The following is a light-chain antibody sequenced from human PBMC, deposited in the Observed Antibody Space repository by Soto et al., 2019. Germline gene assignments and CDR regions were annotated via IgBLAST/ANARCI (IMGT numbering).Light chain of an antibody. J-gene: IGKJ2*01. Sequence: EIVLTQSPGTLSLSPGERATLSCRASQSVNGNYLTWYQQIPGQAPRLLIYGASSRATGIPDRFSGSGSGTDFTLTISSLEPEDFAEYYCQQYGSSFRYTFGQGTKLEIK. V-gene: IGKV3-20*01. CDR1: QSVNGNY. CDR2: GAS. CDR3: QQYGSSFRYT.